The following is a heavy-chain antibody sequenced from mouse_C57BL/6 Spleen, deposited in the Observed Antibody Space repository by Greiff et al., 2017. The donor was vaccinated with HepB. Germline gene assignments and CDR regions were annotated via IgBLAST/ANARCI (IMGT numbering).Heavy chain of an antibody. CDR3: ARSTSYTAY. J-gene: IGHJ2*01. V-gene: IGHV1-55*01. Sequence: QVQLQQPGAELVKPGASVKMSCKASGYTFTSYWITWVKQRPGQGLEWIGDSYPGSGSTNYNEKFKSKATLTVDTSSSTPYMQLSSLTSEDSAVYYCARSTSYTAYWGQGTPLTVSS. D-gene: IGHD2-12*01. CDR2: SYPGSGST. CDR1: GYTFTSYW.